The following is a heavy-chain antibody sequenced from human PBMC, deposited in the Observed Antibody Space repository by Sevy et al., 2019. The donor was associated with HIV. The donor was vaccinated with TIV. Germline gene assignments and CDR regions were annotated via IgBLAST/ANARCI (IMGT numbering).Heavy chain of an antibody. Sequence: SGPTLVNPTQTLTLTCTFSGFSLSTSGVGVGWIRQPPGKALEWLALIYWNDDKRYSPSLKSRLTITKDTSKNQAVLTMTNMDPVDTATYYCAHGISYDYVWGSYHYWGQGTLVTVSS. D-gene: IGHD3-16*02. CDR1: GFSLSTSGVG. CDR3: AHGISYDYVWGSYHY. V-gene: IGHV2-5*01. CDR2: IYWNDDK. J-gene: IGHJ4*02.